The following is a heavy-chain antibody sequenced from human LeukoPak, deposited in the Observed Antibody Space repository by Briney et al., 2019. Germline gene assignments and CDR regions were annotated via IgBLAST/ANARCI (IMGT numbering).Heavy chain of an antibody. D-gene: IGHD2-2*01. V-gene: IGHV3-23*01. Sequence: HPGGSLRLSCVASGFSFSSYGMSWVRQAPGKGLEWVSAISGSGGSTYYADSVKGRFTISRDNSKNTLYLQMNSLRAEDTAVYYCAKGVVSQLLLCQNYFDYWGQGTLVTVSS. CDR3: AKGVVSQLLLCQNYFDY. CDR2: ISGSGGST. CDR1: GFSFSSYG. J-gene: IGHJ4*02.